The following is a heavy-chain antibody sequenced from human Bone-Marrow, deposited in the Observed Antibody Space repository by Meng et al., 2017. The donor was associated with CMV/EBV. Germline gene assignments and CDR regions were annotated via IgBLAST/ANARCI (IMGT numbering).Heavy chain of an antibody. CDR2: INPNNGDT. CDR3: ARFRPRDIVVVPALDY. D-gene: IGHD2-2*01. V-gene: IGHV1-2*02. Sequence: ASVKVSCKASGYTFTGHFLSWVRQAPGETLEWMGWINPNNGDTNYSPKFQGRVTLTRDTSIRTAYMELRRLRSDDTAVYYCARFRPRDIVVVPALDYWGQGTLVTVSS. J-gene: IGHJ4*02. CDR1: GYTFTGHF.